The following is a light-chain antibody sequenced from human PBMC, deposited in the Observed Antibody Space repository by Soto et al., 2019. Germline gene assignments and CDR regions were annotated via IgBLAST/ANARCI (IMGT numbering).Light chain of an antibody. Sequence: ETVLTQSPGTVSLSPGERATLSCTTSQTVNSDYLAWYQQKPGQAPRLLIYGVFNRATGIPDRFSGSGSGTYFTLTISGLEPEDSAVYYCQHYDGSPRTFGQGTNLVI. CDR1: QTVNSDY. CDR3: QHYDGSPRT. V-gene: IGKV3-20*01. CDR2: GVF. J-gene: IGKJ2*01.